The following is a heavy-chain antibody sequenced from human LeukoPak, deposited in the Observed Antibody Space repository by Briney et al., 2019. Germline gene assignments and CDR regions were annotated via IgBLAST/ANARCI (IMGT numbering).Heavy chain of an antibody. V-gene: IGHV3-23*01. CDR2: ISGGSTST. CDR1: GFTFSNYA. Sequence: GGSLRLSCVASGFTFSNYAVSWVRQAPGKGLEWVSAISGGSTSTYYADSVKGRFTISRENAKNSLYLQMNSLRAGDTAVYYCARGKEDYYGMDVWGQGTTVTVSS. CDR3: ARGKEDYYGMDV. J-gene: IGHJ6*02.